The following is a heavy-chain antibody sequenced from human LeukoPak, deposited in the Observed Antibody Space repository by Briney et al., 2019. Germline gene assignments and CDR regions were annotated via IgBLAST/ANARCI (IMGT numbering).Heavy chain of an antibody. CDR1: GGSISSYY. Sequence: SETLSLTCTVSGGSISSYYWSWIRQPPGKGLEWIGYIYYSGSTNYNPSLKSRVTISVDTSKNQFSLKLSSVTAADTAVYYCARGQSGTYPRVHFDYWGQGTLVTVSS. CDR3: ARGQSGTYPRVHFDY. V-gene: IGHV4-59*01. CDR2: IYYSGST. D-gene: IGHD1-26*01. J-gene: IGHJ4*02.